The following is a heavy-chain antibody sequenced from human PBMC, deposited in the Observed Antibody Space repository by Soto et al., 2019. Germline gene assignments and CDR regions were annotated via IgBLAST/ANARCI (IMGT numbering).Heavy chain of an antibody. CDR1: GCSISSSSYY. V-gene: IGHV4-39*01. J-gene: IGHJ4*02. CDR2: IYYSGST. CDR3: ARFWDTAMRFDY. D-gene: IGHD5-18*01. Sequence: SETLSLTCTVSGCSISSSSYYWGWIRQPPGKGLEWIGSIYYSGSTYYNPSLKSRVTISVDTSKNQFSLKLSSVTAADTAVYYCARFWDTAMRFDYLGQGTLVTVSS.